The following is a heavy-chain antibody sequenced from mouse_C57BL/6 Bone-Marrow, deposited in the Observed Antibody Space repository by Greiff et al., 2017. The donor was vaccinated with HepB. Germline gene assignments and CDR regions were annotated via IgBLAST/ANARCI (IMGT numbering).Heavy chain of an antibody. CDR3: ARNLGYVTTWFAY. J-gene: IGHJ3*01. D-gene: IGHD3-1*01. V-gene: IGHV2-2*01. Sequence: QVHVKQSGPGLVQPSQSLSITCTVSGFSLTSYGVHWVRQSPGKGLEWLGVIWSGGSTDYNAAFISRLSISKDNSKSQVFFKMNSLQADDTAIYYCARNLGYVTTWFAYWGQGTLVTVSA. CDR1: GFSLTSYG. CDR2: IWSGGST.